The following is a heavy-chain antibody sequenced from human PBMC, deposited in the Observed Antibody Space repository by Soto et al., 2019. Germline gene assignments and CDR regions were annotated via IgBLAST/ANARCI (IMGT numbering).Heavy chain of an antibody. Sequence: EVQMVASGGGLVQPGGSLRLSCAASGFTFSVYRMSWVRQAPGKGLEWVAKIDQDGSERDYVVSVKGRFTVSRDNAKNSLFLQMNSLGVDDTAVYYCARDWDKWGQGTLVTVSS. CDR1: GFTFSVYR. D-gene: IGHD1-26*01. CDR3: ARDWDK. J-gene: IGHJ4*02. V-gene: IGHV3-7*01. CDR2: IDQDGSER.